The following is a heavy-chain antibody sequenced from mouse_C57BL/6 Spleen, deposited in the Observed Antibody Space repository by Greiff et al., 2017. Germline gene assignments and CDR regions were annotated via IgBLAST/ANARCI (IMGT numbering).Heavy chain of an antibody. V-gene: IGHV1-15*01. Sequence: QVQLQQSGAELVRPGASVTLSCKASGYTFTDYEMHWVKQTPVHGLEWIGALDPETGGTAYNQKFKGKAILTADKSSSTAYMELRSLTSEDSAVYYCTRRGGSSFFDYWGQGTTLTVSS. CDR2: LDPETGGT. CDR3: TRRGGSSFFDY. D-gene: IGHD1-1*01. CDR1: GYTFTDYE. J-gene: IGHJ2*01.